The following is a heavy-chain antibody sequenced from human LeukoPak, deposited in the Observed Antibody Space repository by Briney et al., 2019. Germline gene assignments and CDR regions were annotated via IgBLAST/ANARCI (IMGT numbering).Heavy chain of an antibody. CDR1: GFTFSSYG. Sequence: GRSLRLSCAASGFTFSSYGMHWVRQAPGKGQEWVAVIWYDGSNKYYADSVKGRFTISRDNSKNTLYLKMNSLRAEDTAVYYCARDKPNTMLVRPAGRGFDYWGQGTLVTVFS. V-gene: IGHV3-33*01. CDR3: ARDKPNTMLVRPAGRGFDY. J-gene: IGHJ4*02. D-gene: IGHD3-22*01. CDR2: IWYDGSNK.